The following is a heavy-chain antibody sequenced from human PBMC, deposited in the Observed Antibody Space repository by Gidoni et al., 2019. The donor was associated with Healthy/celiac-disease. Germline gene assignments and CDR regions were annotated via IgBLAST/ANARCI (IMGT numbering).Heavy chain of an antibody. CDR1: GFTFSSYA. J-gene: IGHJ4*02. D-gene: IGHD4-17*01. CDR2: ISGSGGST. CDR3: AKDWGYGDYVGYFDY. Sequence: EVQLLESGGGLVQPGGSLRLSCAASGFTFSSYAMSWVRQAPGKGLECVSAISGSGGSTYYADSVKGRFTISRDNSKNTLYLQMNSLRAEDTAVYYCAKDWGYGDYVGYFDYWVQGTLVTVSS. V-gene: IGHV3-23*01.